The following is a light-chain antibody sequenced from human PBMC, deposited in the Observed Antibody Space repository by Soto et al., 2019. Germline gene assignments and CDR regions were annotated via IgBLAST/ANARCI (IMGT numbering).Light chain of an antibody. CDR1: DSDAGPYKF. V-gene: IGLV2-14*03. J-gene: IGLJ1*01. Sequence: QSVLTQPASVSGSPGQSITISCTAVDSDAGPYKFVSWYQQHPGKAPKIIIYDVYSRPSGISSRFSGSKSGNTATLTISGLQPEDEADYYCSSYTSNNLVFGGGTKVTAL. CDR3: SSYTSNNLV. CDR2: DVY.